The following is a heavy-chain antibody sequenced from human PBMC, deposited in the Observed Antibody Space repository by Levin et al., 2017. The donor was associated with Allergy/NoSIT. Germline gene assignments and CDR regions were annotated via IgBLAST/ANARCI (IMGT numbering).Heavy chain of an antibody. CDR2: ICPDDSDT. V-gene: IGHV5-51*01. D-gene: IGHD6-19*01. Sequence: RGESLKISCKGSGYSFTKYWIGWVRQMPGKGLEWMGIICPDDSDTRYDPSFEGQVTISADKSINTAYLQWSSLKATDTAMYYCARQAQVAGPGIDYWGQGTLVTVSS. J-gene: IGHJ4*02. CDR1: GYSFTKYW. CDR3: ARQAQVAGPGIDY.